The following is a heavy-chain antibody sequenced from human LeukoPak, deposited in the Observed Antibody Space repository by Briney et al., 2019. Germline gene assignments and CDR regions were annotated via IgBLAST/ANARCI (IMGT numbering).Heavy chain of an antibody. J-gene: IGHJ4*02. CDR3: AGYSGSYPMDY. CDR1: GGSFSAYF. V-gene: IGHV4-34*01. D-gene: IGHD1-26*01. CDR2: INQSGST. Sequence: KPSETLSLTCAVYGGSFSAYFLSWIRQPPGKGLEWIGEINQSGSTNYNPSLKSRVTISVDTSKKQFSLRLSSVTAADTAVYYCAGYSGSYPMDYWGQGTLVTVSS.